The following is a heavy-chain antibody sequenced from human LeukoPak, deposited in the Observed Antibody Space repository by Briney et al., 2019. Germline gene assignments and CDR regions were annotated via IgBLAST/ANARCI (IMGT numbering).Heavy chain of an antibody. CDR1: GGSISSSSYY. CDR2: IYYSGST. Sequence: PSETLSLTCTVSGGSISSSSYYWGWIRQPPWKGLEWIGTIYYSGSTYYNPSLKSRVTISVDTSKNQFSLKLSSVTAADTAVYYCARQGSGNYLSPVNYWGQGTLVTVSS. V-gene: IGHV4-39*01. J-gene: IGHJ4*02. CDR3: ARQGSGNYLSPVNY. D-gene: IGHD1-26*01.